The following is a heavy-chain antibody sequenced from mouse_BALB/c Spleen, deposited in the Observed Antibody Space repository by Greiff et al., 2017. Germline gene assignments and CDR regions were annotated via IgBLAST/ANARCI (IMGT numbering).Heavy chain of an antibody. D-gene: IGHD2-10*02. J-gene: IGHJ4*01. CDR3: ARDRGYGHYYAMDY. V-gene: IGHV2-9*02. CDR2: IWAGGST. CDR1: GFSLTSYG. Sequence: QVQLQQSGPGLVAPSQSLSITCTVSGFSLTSYGVHWVRQPPGKGLEWLGVIWAGGSTHYNSALMSRLSISKDNSKSQVFLKMNSLQTDDTAMYYCARDRGYGHYYAMDYWGQGTSVTVSS.